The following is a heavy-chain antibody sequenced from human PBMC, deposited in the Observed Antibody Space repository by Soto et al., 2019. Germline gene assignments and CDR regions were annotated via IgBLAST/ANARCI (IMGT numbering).Heavy chain of an antibody. Sequence: LXLTCTVSGDSLRGAEYYWIWVRQPLGKGPEWIGYTYYNGDTKYNPALRSRVTMSEDTSKNQFSLRLSSVTAADTAVYFCARGPDYIDGWRTFDLWGRGILVTVSS. CDR1: GDSLRGAEYY. D-gene: IGHD6-19*01. CDR2: TYYNGDT. J-gene: IGHJ4*02. V-gene: IGHV4-61*08. CDR3: ARGPDYIDGWRTFDL.